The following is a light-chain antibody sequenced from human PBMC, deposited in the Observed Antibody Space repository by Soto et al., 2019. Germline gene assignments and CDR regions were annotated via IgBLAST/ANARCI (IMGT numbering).Light chain of an antibody. V-gene: IGLV2-11*01. J-gene: IGLJ1*01. CDR1: SSDVGGYNY. CDR3: CSYAGSSYV. Sequence: QSALTQPRSVSGSPXQSVTXXCTGTSSDVGGYNYVSWYQQHPGKAPKLMIYDVSKRPSGVPDRFSGSKSGNTASLTISGLQAEDEADYYCCSYAGSSYVFGTGTKLTVL. CDR2: DVS.